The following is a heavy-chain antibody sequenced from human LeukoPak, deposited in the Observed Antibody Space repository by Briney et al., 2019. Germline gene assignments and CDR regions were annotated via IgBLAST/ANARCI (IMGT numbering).Heavy chain of an antibody. CDR1: GFTFSGFS. CDR2: IRNKANNYAT. Sequence: GGSLRLSCAASGFTFSGFSLHWVRQASGKGLEWVGRIRNKANNYATTYAASVRGRFTISRDDSKNTAYLQMNSLKTEDTALYYCATSSNAYNDHWGQGTLVAVSS. CDR3: ATSSNAYNDH. J-gene: IGHJ4*02. V-gene: IGHV3-73*01. D-gene: IGHD5-24*01.